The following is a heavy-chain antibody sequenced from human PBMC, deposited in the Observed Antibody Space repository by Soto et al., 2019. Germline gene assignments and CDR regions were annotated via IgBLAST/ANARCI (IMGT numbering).Heavy chain of an antibody. D-gene: IGHD2-15*01. J-gene: IGHJ4*02. V-gene: IGHV1-3*01. CDR3: ARDVGGNDY. Sequence: QVQLVQSGAEVKKPGASVKVSCKASGYTFTIYAMHWVRQAPGQRLEWMGWINAGNGNRKYSQKFQGRVTITRDTSTSTAYMELSSLRSEDTAVYYCARDVGGNDYWGQGTLVTVSS. CDR1: GYTFTIYA. CDR2: INAGNGNR.